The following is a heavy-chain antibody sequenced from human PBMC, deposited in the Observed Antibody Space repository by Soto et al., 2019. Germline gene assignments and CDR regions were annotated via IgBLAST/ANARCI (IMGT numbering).Heavy chain of an antibody. D-gene: IGHD3-22*01. V-gene: IGHV3-33*01. CDR2: IWYDGSNK. J-gene: IGHJ4*02. Sequence: QVQLVESGGGVVQPGRSLRLSCAASGFTFSSYGMHWVRQAPGKGLEWVAVIWYDGSNKYYADSVKGRFTISRDNSKNTLYLQMNSLRAEDTAVYYCARDSSVVVVMGQYFDYWGQGTLVTVSS. CDR3: ARDSSVVVVMGQYFDY. CDR1: GFTFSSYG.